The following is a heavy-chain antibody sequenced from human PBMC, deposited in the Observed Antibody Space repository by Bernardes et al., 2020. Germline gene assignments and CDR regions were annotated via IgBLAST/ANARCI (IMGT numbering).Heavy chain of an antibody. D-gene: IGHD3-22*01. CDR3: AHTVLQERLSRGIVVEEPFFQH. V-gene: IGHV2-5*02. J-gene: IGHJ1*01. CDR2: IYWDDDK. CDR1: GFSLSTSGVG. Sequence: SGPTLVKPTQTLTLTCTFSGFSLSTSGVGVGWIRQPPGKALEWLALIYWDDDKRYSPSLKSRLTITKDTSKNQVVLTMTNMDPVDTATYYCAHTVLQERLSRGIVVEEPFFQHWGQGTLVTVSA.